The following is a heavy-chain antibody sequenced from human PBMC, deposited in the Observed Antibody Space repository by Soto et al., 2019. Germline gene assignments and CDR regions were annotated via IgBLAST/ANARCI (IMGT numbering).Heavy chain of an antibody. CDR2: VYYNGFT. J-gene: IGHJ4*02. CDR1: GYSITSSNYY. D-gene: IGHD2-15*01. Sequence: PSETLSLTCTVSGYSITSSNYYWGWIRQPPGKGLQWIGNVYYNGFTYYNPSLKSRVTISVDTSKNHFSLKLSSVTAADTAVYYCAREGGGYCSGGSCQVDYWGQGTLVTVS. CDR3: AREGGGYCSGGSCQVDY. V-gene: IGHV4-39*02.